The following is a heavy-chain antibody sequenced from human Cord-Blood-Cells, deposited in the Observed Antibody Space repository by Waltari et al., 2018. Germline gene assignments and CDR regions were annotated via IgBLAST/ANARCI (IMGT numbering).Heavy chain of an antibody. J-gene: IGHJ5*02. CDR1: GGTFSSYA. CDR2: IIPIFGTA. D-gene: IGHD5-18*01. CDR3: AREKGGYSYGYDWFDP. V-gene: IGHV1-69*06. Sequence: QVQLVQSGAEVKKPGSSVKVSCQASGGTFSSYAISWVRQAPGQGLEWMGGIIPIFGTANYAQKFQGRVTITADKSTSTAYMELSSLRSEDTAVYYCAREKGGYSYGYDWFDPWGQGTLVTVSS.